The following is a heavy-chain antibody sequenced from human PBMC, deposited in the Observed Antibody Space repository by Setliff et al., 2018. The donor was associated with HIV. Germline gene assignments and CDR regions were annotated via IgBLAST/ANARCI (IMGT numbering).Heavy chain of an antibody. V-gene: IGHV4-61*09. D-gene: IGHD3-3*01. Sequence: SETLSLTCTVSGGSISSGSYYWSWMRQPAGKGLEWIGHIYTSGSTNYNPSLKSRVTISVDTSKNQFSLKLSSVTAADTAVYYCARDLFGVAGSSDYWGQGTLVTVSS. CDR1: GGSISSGSYY. J-gene: IGHJ4*02. CDR3: ARDLFGVAGSSDY. CDR2: IYTSGST.